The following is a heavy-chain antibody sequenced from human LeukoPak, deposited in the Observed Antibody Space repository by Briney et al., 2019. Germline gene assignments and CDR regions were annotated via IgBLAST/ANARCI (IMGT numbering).Heavy chain of an antibody. J-gene: IGHJ4*02. CDR3: ASTPRLYYYGSGSFFGY. D-gene: IGHD3-10*01. V-gene: IGHV3-23*01. CDR1: GFTFSIYA. CDR2: ISGGGDST. Sequence: GGSLRLSCSASGFTFSIYAMNWVRQAPGKGLEGVSAISGGGDSTYYADSVKGRFTISRDNSKNTLYLQMNSLRAGDTAIYYCASTPRLYYYGSGSFFGYWGQGTLVTVSS.